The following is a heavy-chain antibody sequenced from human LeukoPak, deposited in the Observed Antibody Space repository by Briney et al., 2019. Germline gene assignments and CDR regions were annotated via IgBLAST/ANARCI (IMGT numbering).Heavy chain of an antibody. V-gene: IGHV1-18*01. D-gene: IGHD3-22*01. CDR1: GYTFTSYG. Sequence: ASVKVSCKASGYTFTSYGISWVRQAPGQGLEWMGRISAYNGNTNYAQKLQGRVTMTTDTSTSTAYMELRSLRSDDTAVYYCARDREELVTMIFCGAFDIWGQGTMVTVSS. CDR2: ISAYNGNT. J-gene: IGHJ3*02. CDR3: ARDREELVTMIFCGAFDI.